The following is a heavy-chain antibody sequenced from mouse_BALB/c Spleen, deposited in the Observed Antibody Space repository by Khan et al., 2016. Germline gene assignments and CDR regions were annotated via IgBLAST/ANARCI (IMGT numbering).Heavy chain of an antibody. CDR2: IRSKSNNYAT. CDR3: VRHEGWDNSWFAY. D-gene: IGHD3-3*01. J-gene: IGHJ3*01. V-gene: IGHV10-1*02. CDR1: GFTFNTYA. Sequence: EVQLVESGGGLVQPKGSLKLSCAASGFTFNTYAMNWVRQAPGKGLEWVARIRSKSNNYATYYADSVKDRFTISRDDSQSMLYLQMNNLKTEDTAMYYCVRHEGWDNSWFAYWGQGTLVTVSA.